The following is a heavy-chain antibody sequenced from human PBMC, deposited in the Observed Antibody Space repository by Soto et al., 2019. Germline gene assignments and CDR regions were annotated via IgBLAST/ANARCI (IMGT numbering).Heavy chain of an antibody. CDR2: IYFSGRT. CDR1: GDSVSSGDYY. Sequence: SETLSLTCTVSGDSVSSGDYYWTWIRQPPGKGLEWVGHIYFSGRTNYIPSLESRVTISLDTSKNQFSLKLTSVTAADTAVYYCSRVPIDTYMIYWSDPWGQGTLVTVSS. CDR3: SRVPIDTYMIYWSDP. V-gene: IGHV4-61*08. D-gene: IGHD3-16*01. J-gene: IGHJ5*02.